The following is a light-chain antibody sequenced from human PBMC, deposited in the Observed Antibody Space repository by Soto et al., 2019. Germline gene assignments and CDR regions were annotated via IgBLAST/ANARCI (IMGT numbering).Light chain of an antibody. J-gene: IGKJ5*01. CDR3: QQRHMWPIT. Sequence: IVLTQSPGTLSLSPGERATLSCRASQSVSSSYLAWYQQKPGQAPRLLIYGASSRATGIPDRFSGSGSGTDFTLTISSLEPEDSAVYYCQQRHMWPITFGQGTRLE. CDR1: QSVSSSY. V-gene: IGKV3D-20*02. CDR2: GAS.